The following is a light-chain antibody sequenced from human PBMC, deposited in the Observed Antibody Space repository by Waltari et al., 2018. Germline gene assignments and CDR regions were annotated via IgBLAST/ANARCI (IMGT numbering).Light chain of an antibody. V-gene: IGLV2-14*01. J-gene: IGLJ3*02. CDR3: SSYTSSITLE. Sequence: QSALTQPASVSGSPGQSITISCTGTNRDVGAYNFVSWYQQHPGKAPKLMIYDVNNRPSGVSNRFSGSKSGNTASLTISGLQAEDEADYYCSSYTSSITLEFGGGTQLTVL. CDR1: NRDVGAYNF. CDR2: DVN.